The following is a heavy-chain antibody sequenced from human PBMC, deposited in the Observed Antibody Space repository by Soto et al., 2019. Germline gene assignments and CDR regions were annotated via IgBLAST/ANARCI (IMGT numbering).Heavy chain of an antibody. CDR1: GISVSTHV. V-gene: IGHV3-33*01. CDR2: LWYDGSRE. J-gene: IGHJ4*02. D-gene: IGHD3-22*01. CDR3: ARVPRYDTWDFDY. Sequence: QVQLVESGGGVVQPGRSLRLSCTASGISVSTHVIHWVRQAPGKGLEWVAVLWYDGSREYYAESVKGRFTIYRDNSKNTMYLQMNSLRAEDTAVYYCARVPRYDTWDFDYWGQGTLATVSS.